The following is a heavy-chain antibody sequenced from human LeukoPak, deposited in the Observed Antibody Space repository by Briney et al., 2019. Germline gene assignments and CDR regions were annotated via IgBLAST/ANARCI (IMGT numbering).Heavy chain of an antibody. J-gene: IGHJ6*03. CDR2: ISYDGSNK. CDR3: ARGPSSIDRRYYYYMDV. V-gene: IGHV3-30-3*01. D-gene: IGHD3-3*02. Sequence: GRSLRLSCAASGFTFSSYAMHWVRQAPGKGLEWVAVISYDGSNKYYADSVKGRFTISRDNSKNTLYLQMNSLRSEDTAVYYCARGPSSIDRRYYYYMDVWGKGTTVTVSS. CDR1: GFTFSSYA.